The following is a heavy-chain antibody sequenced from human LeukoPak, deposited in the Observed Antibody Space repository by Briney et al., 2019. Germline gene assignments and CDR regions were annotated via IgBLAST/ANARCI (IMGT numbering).Heavy chain of an antibody. V-gene: IGHV3-48*02. Sequence: GGSRRLSCAASGFNFSSYSMNWVRQAPGKGLEWLSYISSSSSIIYYADSVKGRFTISRDNAKNSLYLQMNSLRDEDTAVYYCAKSDTYRFDYWGQGTLVTVSS. J-gene: IGHJ4*02. CDR2: ISSSSSII. CDR3: AKSDTYRFDY. D-gene: IGHD2-21*02. CDR1: GFNFSSYS.